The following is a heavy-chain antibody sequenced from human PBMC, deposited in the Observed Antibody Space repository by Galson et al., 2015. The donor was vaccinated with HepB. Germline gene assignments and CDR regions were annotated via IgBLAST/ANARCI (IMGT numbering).Heavy chain of an antibody. CDR2: INPDGSEK. D-gene: IGHD3-10*01. CDR3: ARRISLVRGIITKPDYYYGMDV. J-gene: IGHJ6*02. V-gene: IGHV3-7*03. Sequence: SLRLSCAGSEFTFSSYWMNWVRQAPGKGLEWVANINPDGSEKSYVASLRGRFHVSRDNDKNALYLQMGSLRAEDTAVYYCARRISLVRGIITKPDYYYGMDVWGQGTTATVAS. CDR1: EFTFSSYW.